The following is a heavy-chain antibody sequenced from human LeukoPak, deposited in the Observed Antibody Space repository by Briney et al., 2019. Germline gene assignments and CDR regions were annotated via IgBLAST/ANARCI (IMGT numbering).Heavy chain of an antibody. J-gene: IGHJ4*02. V-gene: IGHV3-30*04. CDR1: GFTFSSYA. CDR2: ISYDGRNK. CDR3: ARDAVPLSRGGSNSYLFDY. Sequence: GGSLRLSCAASGFTFSSYAMHWGRQAPGKGLEWVAVISYDGRNKYYADSVKGRFTISRDNSKNTLYLQMNSLRAEDTAVYYCARDAVPLSRGGSNSYLFDYWGQGTLVTVSS. D-gene: IGHD2-15*01.